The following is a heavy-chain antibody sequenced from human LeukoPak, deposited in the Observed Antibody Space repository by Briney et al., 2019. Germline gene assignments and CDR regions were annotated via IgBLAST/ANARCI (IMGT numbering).Heavy chain of an antibody. Sequence: PGGSLRLSCAASGFTFSDYYMSWIRQAPGKGLEWVSYISSSGSTIYYADSVKGRFTISRDNAKNSLYLQMNSLRAEDTAVYYCAKDRGSGWPQFDYWGQGTLVTVSS. D-gene: IGHD6-19*01. J-gene: IGHJ4*02. CDR2: ISSSGSTI. V-gene: IGHV3-11*01. CDR1: GFTFSDYY. CDR3: AKDRGSGWPQFDY.